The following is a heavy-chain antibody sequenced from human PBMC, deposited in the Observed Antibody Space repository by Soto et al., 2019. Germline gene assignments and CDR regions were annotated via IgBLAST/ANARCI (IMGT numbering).Heavy chain of an antibody. CDR3: AKSVYCSGGSCYYYFDY. D-gene: IGHD2-15*01. Sequence: ASVKVSCKASGYTFTSYAMHWVRQAPGQRLEWMGWINAGNGNTKYSQKFQGRVTITRDTSASTAYMELSSLRSEDTAVYYCAKSVYCSGGSCYYYFDYWGQGTLVTVSS. J-gene: IGHJ4*02. V-gene: IGHV1-3*01. CDR1: GYTFTSYA. CDR2: INAGNGNT.